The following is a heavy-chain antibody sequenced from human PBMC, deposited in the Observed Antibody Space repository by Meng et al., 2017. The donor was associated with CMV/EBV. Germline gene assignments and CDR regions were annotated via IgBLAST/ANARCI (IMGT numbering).Heavy chain of an antibody. CDR3: GRGGWITIFGVVINYYGMDV. D-gene: IGHD3-3*01. J-gene: IGHJ6*02. CDR2: INSDGSST. CDR1: GFTFSSYW. Sequence: GESLKISCAASGFTFSSYWMHWVRQAPGKGLVWVSRINSDGSSTSYADSVKGRFTISRDNAKNTLYLQMNSLRAEDTAVYYCGRGGWITIFGVVINYYGMDVWGQGTTVTVSS. V-gene: IGHV3-74*01.